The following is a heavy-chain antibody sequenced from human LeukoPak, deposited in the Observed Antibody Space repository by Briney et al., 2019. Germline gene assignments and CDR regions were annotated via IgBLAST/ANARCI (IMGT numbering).Heavy chain of an antibody. CDR3: AKGGCGGRRLNYYYGMDV. CDR2: ISGSGGST. D-gene: IGHD1-1*01. V-gene: IGHV3-23*01. J-gene: IGHJ6*02. CDR1: GFTFSSYA. Sequence: GGSLRLSCAASGFTFSSYAMSWVRQAPGKGLEWVSAISGSGGSTYYADSVKGRFTISRDNSKNTLYLQMNSLRAEDTAVYYCAKGGCGGRRLNYYYGMDVWGQGTTVTVSS.